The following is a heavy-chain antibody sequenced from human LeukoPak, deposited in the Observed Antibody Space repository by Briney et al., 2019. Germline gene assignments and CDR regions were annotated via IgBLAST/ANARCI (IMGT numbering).Heavy chain of an antibody. J-gene: IGHJ4*02. CDR3: AKRESGSFDY. CDR1: GFTFSSYA. Sequence: PGGSLRLSCAASGFTFSSYAMSWVRQAPGKGLEWVSAISGCGGSTYYADSVKGRFTISRDSSKSTLYLQMNSLRAEDTAVYYCAKRESGSFDYWGQGTLVTVSS. D-gene: IGHD1-26*01. CDR2: ISGCGGST. V-gene: IGHV3-23*01.